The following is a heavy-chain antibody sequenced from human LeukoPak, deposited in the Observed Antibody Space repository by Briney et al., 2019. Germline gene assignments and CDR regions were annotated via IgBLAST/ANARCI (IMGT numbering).Heavy chain of an antibody. D-gene: IGHD2-15*01. CDR1: GGTFSSYA. J-gene: IGHJ6*03. V-gene: IGHV1-69*01. CDR3: ARVGSIAGAVHYYYYYMDV. CDR2: IIPIFGTA. Sequence: SVKVSCKAFGGTFSSYAISWVRQAPGQGLEWMGGIIPIFGTANYAQKFQGRVTITADESTSTAYMELSSLRSEDTAVYYCARVGSIAGAVHYYYYYMDVWGKGTTVTVSS.